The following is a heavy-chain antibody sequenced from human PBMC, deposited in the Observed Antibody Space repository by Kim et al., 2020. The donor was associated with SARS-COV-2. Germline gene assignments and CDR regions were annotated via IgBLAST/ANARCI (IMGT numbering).Heavy chain of an antibody. CDR3: ARAPFDSSGWSRSYYYGMDV. CDR1: GDSVSSNSAA. Sequence: SQTLSLTCAISGDSVSSNSAAWNWIRQSPSRGLEWLGRTYYRSKWYNDYAVSVKSRITINPDTSKNQFSLQLNSVTPEDTAVYYCARAPFDSSGWSRSYYYGMDVWGQGTTVTVSS. D-gene: IGHD6-19*01. CDR2: TYYRSKWYN. J-gene: IGHJ6*02. V-gene: IGHV6-1*01.